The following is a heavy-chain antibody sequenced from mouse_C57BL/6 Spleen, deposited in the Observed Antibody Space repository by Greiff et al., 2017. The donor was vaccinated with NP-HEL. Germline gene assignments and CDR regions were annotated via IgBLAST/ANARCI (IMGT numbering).Heavy chain of an antibody. CDR1: GYTFTSSW. CDR3: ARWVDGYYVWYFDV. D-gene: IGHD2-3*01. Sequence: QVQLQQPGAELVKPGASVKMSCKASGYTFTSSWITWVKQRPGQGLEWIGDIYPGSGSTNYNEKFKSKATLTVDTSSSTAYMQLSSLTSEDSAVYYCARWVDGYYVWYFDVWGTGTTVTVSS. J-gene: IGHJ1*03. CDR2: IYPGSGST. V-gene: IGHV1-55*01.